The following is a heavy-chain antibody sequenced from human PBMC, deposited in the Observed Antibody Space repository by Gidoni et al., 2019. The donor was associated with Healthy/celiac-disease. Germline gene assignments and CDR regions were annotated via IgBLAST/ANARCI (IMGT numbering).Heavy chain of an antibody. D-gene: IGHD3-22*01. V-gene: IGHV4-31*03. CDR2: SYYSGST. CDR1: GGSISSGGYY. CDR3: ARATPTYYYDSSGYYYVDY. Sequence: QVQLQESGPGLVKPSQTLSLTCTVSGGSISSGGYYWSWIRQHPGKGLEWIGYSYYSGSTYYNPSLKSRVTISVDTSKNQFSLKLSSVTAADTAVYYCARATPTYYYDSSGYYYVDYWGQGTLVTVSS. J-gene: IGHJ4*02.